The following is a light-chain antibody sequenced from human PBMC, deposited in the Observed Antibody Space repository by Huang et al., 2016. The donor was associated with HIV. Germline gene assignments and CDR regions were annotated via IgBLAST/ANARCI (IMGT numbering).Light chain of an antibody. Sequence: HLTQSPPSLSASVGDSVFISCRASQDIGLSLAWYQQMTGSAPKLLISCASTLQTGVPSRFSGDSAGTVFTRFITDLQPEDFATYYCQQLHAYPITFGQGTRLDIK. CDR2: CAS. CDR3: QQLHAYPIT. J-gene: IGKJ5*01. V-gene: IGKV1-9*01. CDR1: QDIGLS.